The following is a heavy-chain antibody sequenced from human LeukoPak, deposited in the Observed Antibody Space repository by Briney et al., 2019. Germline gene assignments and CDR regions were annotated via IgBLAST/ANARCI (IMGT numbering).Heavy chain of an antibody. D-gene: IGHD6-19*01. CDR3: ARDSSGWPDY. V-gene: IGHV3-74*01. J-gene: IGHJ4*02. CDR2: TNSDGSTT. CDR1: GFTFSSFW. Sequence: GGSLRLSCAASGFTFSSFWMHWVRQAPGKGLVWVSHTNSDGSTTDYADSVRGRFTISRDNAKNTLFLQMNSLTVEDTAVYYCARDSSGWPDYWGQGTLVTVSS.